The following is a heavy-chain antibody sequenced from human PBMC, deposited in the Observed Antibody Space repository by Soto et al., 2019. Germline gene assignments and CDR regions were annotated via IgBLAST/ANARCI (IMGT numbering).Heavy chain of an antibody. CDR1: GGSISGGVGGLYY. V-gene: IGHV4-30-4*01. J-gene: IGHJ2*01. D-gene: IGHD4-17*01. CDR3: ASEVIPLTTDWYVDL. Sequence: QLQLRESGPGLVKPSETLSLTCTVSGGSISGGVGGLYYWSWIRQPPGKGLEWIGYIYDSGSTYYHTSLKSCVTISVDTSQHQFSLTLSSVTAADTAVYYCASEVIPLTTDWYVDLWGRRTLVTVAA. CDR2: IYDSGST.